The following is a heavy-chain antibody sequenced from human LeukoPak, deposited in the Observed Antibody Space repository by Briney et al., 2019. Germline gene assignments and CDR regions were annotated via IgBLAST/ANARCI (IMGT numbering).Heavy chain of an antibody. Sequence: GGSLRLSCAACGFTFSSYAMSWVRQDPGKGLEYVSGISVSDGKTYYADSVTGRFTISRENSKNTLYLQMNSLRLEDTAVYYCAKVGPGAARDYWGQGTLATVYS. J-gene: IGHJ4*02. CDR3: AKVGPGAARDY. CDR2: ISVSDGKT. D-gene: IGHD2-15*01. V-gene: IGHV3-23*01. CDR1: GFTFSSYA.